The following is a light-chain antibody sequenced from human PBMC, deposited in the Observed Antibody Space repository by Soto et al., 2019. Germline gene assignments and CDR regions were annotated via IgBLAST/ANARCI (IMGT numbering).Light chain of an antibody. CDR2: GNS. CDR1: SSNIGAGYD. CDR3: QSYDISQGGHVV. V-gene: IGLV1-40*01. Sequence: QSVLTQPPSVSGAPGQRVTISCTGSSSNIGAGYDVHWYQQLPGTAPKLLIYGNSNRPSGVPDRFSGSKSGTSASLAITGLQSEDEADDQCQSYDISQGGHVVFGGGTKLTVL. J-gene: IGLJ2*01.